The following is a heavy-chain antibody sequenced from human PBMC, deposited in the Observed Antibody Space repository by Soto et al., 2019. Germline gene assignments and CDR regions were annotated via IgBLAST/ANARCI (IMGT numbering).Heavy chain of an antibody. J-gene: IGHJ5*02. Sequence: EGSLRLACTASGFTFSSDSMNWVRQAPGKGLEWVSSISSSSSYIYYADSVKGRFTISRDNAKNSLYLQMNSLRAEDTAVYYCAGGCSPIATVTTEWFAPSGQGTLDPVSS. CDR2: ISSSSSYI. D-gene: IGHD4-17*01. CDR3: AGGCSPIATVTTEWFAP. CDR1: GFTFSSDS. V-gene: IGHV3-21*01.